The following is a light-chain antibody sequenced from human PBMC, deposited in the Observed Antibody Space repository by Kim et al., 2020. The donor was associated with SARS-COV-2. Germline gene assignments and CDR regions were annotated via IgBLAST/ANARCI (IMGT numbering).Light chain of an antibody. CDR3: QAWDSSTHV. V-gene: IGLV3-1*01. J-gene: IGLJ1*01. CDR2: QDS. CDR1: KLGDKY. Sequence: GSPGQTASITCSGDKLGDKYACWYQQKPGQSPVLVIYQDSKRPSGIPERFSGSNSGNTATLTISGTQAMDEADYYCQAWDSSTHVFGTGTKVTVL.